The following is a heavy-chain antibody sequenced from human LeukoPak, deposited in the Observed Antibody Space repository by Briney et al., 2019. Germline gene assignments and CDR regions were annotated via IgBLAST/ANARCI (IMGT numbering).Heavy chain of an antibody. J-gene: IGHJ4*02. CDR1: GSTFSAYW. CDR2: IKQDGSNV. CDR3: TRSGGSRYGYRALELPPTPVD. V-gene: IGHV3-7*01. D-gene: IGHD5-18*01. Sequence: GGSLRLSCAASGSTFSAYWMTWVRQAPGKGLEWVANIKQDGSNVEYLDSVKGRFTISRDNAKNSLYLQMNSLRDEDTAVYYCTRSGGSRYGYRALELPPTPVDWGQGTLVTVSS.